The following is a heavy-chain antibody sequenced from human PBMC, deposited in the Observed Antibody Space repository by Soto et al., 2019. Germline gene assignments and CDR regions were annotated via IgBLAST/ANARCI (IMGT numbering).Heavy chain of an antibody. CDR3: AKDETITVAGNWFDP. J-gene: IGHJ5*02. D-gene: IGHD6-19*01. CDR1: GFTFSSYA. V-gene: IGHV3-23*01. CDR2: ISGSGSGT. Sequence: EVPLLESGGDLVQPGGSLRLSCVVSGFTFSSYAMSWVRQAPGKGLEWVSGISGSGSGTFYADSVRGRFTISRDNSKNTLYLQMTSLRAEDTAIYYCAKDETITVAGNWFDPWGQGTLVSVSS.